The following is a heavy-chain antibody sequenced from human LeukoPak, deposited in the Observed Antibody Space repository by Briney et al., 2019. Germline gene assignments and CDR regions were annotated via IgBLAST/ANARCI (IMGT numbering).Heavy chain of an antibody. V-gene: IGHV3-20*04. CDR1: GFTFDDYG. CDR2: INWNGGST. D-gene: IGHD4/OR15-4a*01. CDR3: ARDGGSLDDYGDY. J-gene: IGHJ4*02. Sequence: GGSLRLSCAASGFTFDDYGMSWVRQAPGKGLEWVSGINWNGGSTGYADSVKGRFTVSRDNAKNSLYLQMNSLRGEDTALYYCARDGGSLDDYGDYWGQGTLVTVSS.